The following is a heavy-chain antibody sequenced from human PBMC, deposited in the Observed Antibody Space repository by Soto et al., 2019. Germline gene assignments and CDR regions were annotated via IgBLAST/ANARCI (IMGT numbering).Heavy chain of an antibody. CDR3: AREDDGGDRDYYGLDV. CDR2: IHYSGSI. D-gene: IGHD2-21*02. J-gene: IGHJ6*02. CDR1: GGSISYEYFH. Sequence: SETLSLTCTVSGGSISYEYFHWTWIRQSPGKGLEWIGYIHYSGSIIYNPSFKSRVTISVDTSKNQFSLQLSSVTAADTAVYFCAREDDGGDRDYYGLDVWGQGTTVTVAS. V-gene: IGHV4-30-4*08.